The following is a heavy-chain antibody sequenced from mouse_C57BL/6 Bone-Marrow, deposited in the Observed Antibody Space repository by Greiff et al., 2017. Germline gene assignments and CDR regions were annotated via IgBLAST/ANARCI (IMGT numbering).Heavy chain of an antibody. V-gene: IGHV5-4*01. CDR3: AREMRYYYGSLLFAY. D-gene: IGHD1-1*01. CDR2: ISDGGSYT. Sequence: EVQVVESGGGLVKPGGSLKLSCAASGFTFSSYAMSWVRPTPEKRLEWVATISDGGSYTYYPDNVKGRFTISRDNAKNNLYLQMSHLKSEDTAMYYCAREMRYYYGSLLFAYWGQGTLVTVSA. J-gene: IGHJ3*01. CDR1: GFTFSSYA.